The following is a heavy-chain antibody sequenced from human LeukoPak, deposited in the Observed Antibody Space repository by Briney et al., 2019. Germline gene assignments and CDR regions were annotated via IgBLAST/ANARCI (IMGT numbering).Heavy chain of an antibody. D-gene: IGHD3-16*02. V-gene: IGHV4-34*01. CDR3: ARSIYNDQGTFDY. Sequence: PSETLSLTCAVYGGSFSGYYWSWLRQPPGKGLEWIGEINHSGSTNYNPSLKSRVTISVDTSKNQFSLKLSSVTAADTAVYYCARSIYNDQGTFDYWGQGAPVTVSS. CDR2: INHSGST. CDR1: GGSFSGYY. J-gene: IGHJ4*02.